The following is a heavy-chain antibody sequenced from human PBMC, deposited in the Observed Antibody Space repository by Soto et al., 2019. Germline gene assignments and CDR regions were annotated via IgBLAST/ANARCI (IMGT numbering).Heavy chain of an antibody. Sequence: SLTCTVSAGSISSYYWSWIRQPPGKGLEWIGYIYYSGSTNYNPSLKSRVTMSLDTSKNXXXLXXXXVTAADTXVYXCARGTSKSIWTTSGYGMDVWGQGTTFTVS. D-gene: IGHD2-2*01. CDR2: IYYSGST. V-gene: IGHV4-59*01. CDR3: ARGTSKSIWTTSGYGMDV. CDR1: AGSISSYY. J-gene: IGHJ6*02.